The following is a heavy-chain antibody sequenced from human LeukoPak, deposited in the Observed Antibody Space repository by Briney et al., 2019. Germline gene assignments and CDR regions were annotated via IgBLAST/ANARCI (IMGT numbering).Heavy chain of an antibody. D-gene: IGHD3-10*01. Sequence: PSETLSLTCTVSGGSISSGDSYWSWIRQPPGKGLEWIGYIYYSGSTYYNPSLKSRVTISVDTSKNQFSLKLTSVTAADTAVYYCATSMVRGICFYWGQGTLVTVSS. J-gene: IGHJ4*02. CDR2: IYYSGST. CDR1: GGSISSGDSY. CDR3: ATSMVRGICFY. V-gene: IGHV4-30-4*01.